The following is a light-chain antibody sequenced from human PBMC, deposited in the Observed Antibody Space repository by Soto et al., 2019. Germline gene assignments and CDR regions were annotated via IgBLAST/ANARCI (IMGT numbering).Light chain of an antibody. V-gene: IGKV1-5*03. CDR2: KAS. J-gene: IGKJ1*01. Sequence: DIQMTQSPSTLSATAGGRVTITCRASQSISSWLAWYQQKPGKAPKLMIYKASTLKSGVPSRFSGSGSGTECTLTISSLQPDDFATYYCQHYNSYSEALGQGTKVDI. CDR1: QSISSW. CDR3: QHYNSYSEA.